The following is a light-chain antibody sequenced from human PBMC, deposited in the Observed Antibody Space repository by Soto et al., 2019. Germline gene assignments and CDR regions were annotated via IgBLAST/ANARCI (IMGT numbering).Light chain of an antibody. CDR3: QQADTFPLT. J-gene: IGKJ4*01. CDR2: AAS. V-gene: IGKV1-12*01. Sequence: DIQMTQSPSFVSASVGDTVTITCRPSQDISNWLAWYQQKPGKAPTFPIFAASNLHSGVPSRFSGSGSGTDFTLTVSSLQPEDFATYYCQQADTFPLTFRGGTKVEIK. CDR1: QDISNW.